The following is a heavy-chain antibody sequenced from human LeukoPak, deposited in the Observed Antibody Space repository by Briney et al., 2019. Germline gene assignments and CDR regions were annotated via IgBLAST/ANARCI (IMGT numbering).Heavy chain of an antibody. D-gene: IGHD2-2*01. V-gene: IGHV4-39*07. CDR3: ARGGDPRYCSSTSCFFYAFDI. Sequence: SETLSLTCTVSGGSISSSSYYWSWIRQPPGKGLEWIGEINHSGSTNYNPSLKSRVTISVDTSKNQFSLKLSSVTAADTAVYYCARGGDPRYCSSTSCFFYAFDIWGQGTMVTVSS. CDR1: GGSISSSSYY. J-gene: IGHJ3*02. CDR2: INHSGST.